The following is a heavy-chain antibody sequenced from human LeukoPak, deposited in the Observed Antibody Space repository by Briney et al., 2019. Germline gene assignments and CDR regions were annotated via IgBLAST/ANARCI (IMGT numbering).Heavy chain of an antibody. Sequence: AGGSLRLSCAASGFTFSSYDMHWVRQATGKGLEWVSAIGTAGDTYYPGSVKGRFTISRENAKNSLYLQMNSLRAGDTAVYYCARGVNGYSSSWYEYSYVYWGQGTLVTVSS. CDR2: IGTAGDT. CDR1: GFTFSSYD. CDR3: ARGVNGYSSSWYEYSYVY. J-gene: IGHJ4*02. D-gene: IGHD6-13*01. V-gene: IGHV3-13*01.